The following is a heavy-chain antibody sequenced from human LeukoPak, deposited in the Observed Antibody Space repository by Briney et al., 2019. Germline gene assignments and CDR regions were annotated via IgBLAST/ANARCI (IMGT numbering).Heavy chain of an antibody. J-gene: IGHJ5*02. D-gene: IGHD2-2*02. V-gene: IGHV3-23*01. CDR1: GFTFDDYA. CDR2: ISGSGGST. Sequence: GRSLRLSCEASGFTFDDYAMHWVRQAPGKGLEWVSAISGSGGSTYYADSVKGRFTISRDNSKNTLYLQMNSLRAEDTAVYYCARAAIVVVPAAILVGTLPRYNWFDPWGQGTLVTVSS. CDR3: ARAAIVVVPAAILVGTLPRYNWFDP.